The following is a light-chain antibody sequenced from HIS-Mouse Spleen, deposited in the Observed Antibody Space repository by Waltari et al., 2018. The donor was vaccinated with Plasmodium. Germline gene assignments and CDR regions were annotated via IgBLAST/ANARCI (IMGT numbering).Light chain of an antibody. CDR1: QSVSSY. CDR2: DAS. V-gene: IGKV3-11*01. Sequence: EIVLTQSPATLSLSPGERATLSCRASQSVSSYLAWYQQKPGQAPRLLIYDASNRATGIPARFSGSVSGTDFTLTISSLEPEDVAVYYCQQRSNWPRVLTFGGGTKVEIK. CDR3: QQRSNWPRVLT. J-gene: IGKJ4*01.